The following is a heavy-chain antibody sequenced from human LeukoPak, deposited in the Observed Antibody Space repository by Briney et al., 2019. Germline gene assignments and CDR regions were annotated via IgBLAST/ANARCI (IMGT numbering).Heavy chain of an antibody. V-gene: IGHV4-59*01. D-gene: IGHD1-26*01. CDR3: ARAGSGSYYGYFDY. J-gene: IGHJ4*02. CDR1: GGSISSYY. Sequence: SETLSLTCTVSGGSISSYYWSWIRQPPGKGLEWIGYIYYSGSTNYNPSLKSRVTISVDTSKNQFPLKLSSVTAADTAVYYCARAGSGSYYGYFDYWGQGTLVTVSS. CDR2: IYYSGST.